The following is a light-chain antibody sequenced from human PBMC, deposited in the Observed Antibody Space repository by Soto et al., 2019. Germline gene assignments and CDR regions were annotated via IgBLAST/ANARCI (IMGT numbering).Light chain of an antibody. CDR2: DVR. V-gene: IGLV2-14*03. J-gene: IGLJ2*01. CDR1: SSDD. CDR3: SSYTSSVTVV. Sequence: QSVLTQPASVSGAPGQSITISCTGTSSDDVSWYQQRPGKAPKLMIYDVRNRPSGVSNRFSGSKSGNTASLTISGLQAEDEADYYCSSYTSSVTVVFGGGTKVTVL.